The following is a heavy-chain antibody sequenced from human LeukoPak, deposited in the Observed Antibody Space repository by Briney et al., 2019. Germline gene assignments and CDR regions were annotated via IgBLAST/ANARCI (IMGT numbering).Heavy chain of an antibody. D-gene: IGHD2-2*01. CDR3: ARSSSTSWGYFDY. CDR2: IYYSGST. Sequence: SQTLSLTCIVSGGSLSSGGYYWGWVRQHPGTGLEWLGYIYYSGSTYYNPSLKSRVTISVDTSKNQFSLKLSSVTAADTAVYYCARSSSTSWGYFDYWGQGTLVTVSS. V-gene: IGHV4-31*03. CDR1: GGSLSSGGYY. J-gene: IGHJ4*02.